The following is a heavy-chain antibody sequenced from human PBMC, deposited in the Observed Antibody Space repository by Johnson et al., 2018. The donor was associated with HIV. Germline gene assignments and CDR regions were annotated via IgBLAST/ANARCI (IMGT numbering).Heavy chain of an antibody. CDR2: ILYDGNNK. V-gene: IGHV3-30-3*01. CDR3: ARDRAPVYSSSSTPFDALDI. J-gene: IGHJ3*02. D-gene: IGHD6-6*01. Sequence: QVQLVESGGGLVQPGRSLRLSCAASRFTFSSYAIHWVRQAPGKGLEWVAVILYDGNNKYYADSVKGRFTISRDNSKSTLYLQMNSLRVEDTAVYYCARDRAPVYSSSSTPFDALDIWGQGTVVSVSS. CDR1: RFTFSSYA.